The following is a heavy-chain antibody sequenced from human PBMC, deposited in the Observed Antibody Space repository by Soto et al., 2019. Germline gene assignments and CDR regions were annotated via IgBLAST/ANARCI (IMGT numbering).Heavy chain of an antibody. V-gene: IGHV4-59*03. Sequence: PSETLSLTCTVSGGSISRYYWSWIRQPPGKGLEWIGYIYYSGSTNYNPSLKSRVTISVDTSSGTVYMDLSSLRSDDTAVYFCATGITTSCFVGRCFDYWGQGTLVTVSS. CDR3: ATGITTSCFVGRCFDY. J-gene: IGHJ4*02. D-gene: IGHD2-2*01. CDR1: GGSISRYY. CDR2: IYYSGST.